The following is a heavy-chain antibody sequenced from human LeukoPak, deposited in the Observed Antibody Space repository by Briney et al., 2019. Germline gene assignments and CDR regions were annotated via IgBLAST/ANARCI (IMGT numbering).Heavy chain of an antibody. CDR3: ARDRADGWFGELFCDY. J-gene: IGHJ4*02. CDR1: GFTFSSYG. V-gene: IGHV3-30*02. D-gene: IGHD3-10*01. Sequence: GGPLRLSCAASGFTFSSYGMHWVRQAPGKGLEWVAFIRYDGSNKYYADSVKGRFTISRDNSKNTLYLQMNSLRAEDTAVYYCARDRADGWFGELFCDYWGQGTLVTVSS. CDR2: IRYDGSNK.